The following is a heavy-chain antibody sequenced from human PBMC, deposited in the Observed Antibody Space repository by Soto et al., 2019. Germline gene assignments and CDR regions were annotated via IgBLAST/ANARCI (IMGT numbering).Heavy chain of an antibody. CDR3: SRRRDWTATDPLNY. V-gene: IGHV3-73*02. D-gene: IGHD2-21*01. CDR2: IRNKVNTYAT. J-gene: IGHJ4*02. CDR1: GFTVTDSA. Sequence: EVQLVESGGGLLQPGGSLTLSCAASGFTVTDSAIHWVRQAYGKGQEWVGRIRNKVNTYATAYAASVKGRFTISRDDATVTAYLQINSLNTADTAVYYCSRRRDWTATDPLNYGGQGTLVTASS.